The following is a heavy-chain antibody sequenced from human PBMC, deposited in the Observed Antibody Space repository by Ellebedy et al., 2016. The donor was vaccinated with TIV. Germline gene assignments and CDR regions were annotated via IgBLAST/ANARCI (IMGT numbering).Heavy chain of an antibody. V-gene: IGHV1-69*13. D-gene: IGHD3-10*01. CDR3: ARDSPYYGSMDV. CDR2: IIPIFGTA. J-gene: IGHJ6*02. CDR1: GGTFSSYA. Sequence: AASVKVSCKASGGTFSSYAISWVRQAPGQGLEWMGGIIPIFGTANYAQKFQGRVTIIADESTSTAYMELSSLRSEDTAVYYCARDSPYYGSMDVWGQGTTVTVSS.